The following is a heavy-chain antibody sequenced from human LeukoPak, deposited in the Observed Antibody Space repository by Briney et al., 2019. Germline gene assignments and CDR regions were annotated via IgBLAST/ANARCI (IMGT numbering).Heavy chain of an antibody. J-gene: IGHJ6*02. Sequence: GGSLRLSCAASGFTFSSYAMSWVRQAPGKGLEWVSAISGSGGSTYYADSVKGRFTISRDNSKNTLYLQMNSLRAEDTAVYYCATSIRGHYYFGLDVWGQGTTVSVSS. CDR1: GFTFSSYA. CDR3: ATSIRGHYYFGLDV. CDR2: ISGSGGST. D-gene: IGHD6-6*01. V-gene: IGHV3-23*01.